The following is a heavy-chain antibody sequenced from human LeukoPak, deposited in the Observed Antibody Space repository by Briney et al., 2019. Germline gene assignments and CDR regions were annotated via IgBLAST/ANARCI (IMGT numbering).Heavy chain of an antibody. Sequence: GGSLRLSCAASRFTFSSYSMNWVRQAPGKGLEWVSSISSSGSYIYYADSVKGRFTISRDNTKNSLYLQMNSLRAEDTAVYYCASDFGSIAVAEDYWGQGTLVTVSS. J-gene: IGHJ4*02. V-gene: IGHV3-21*01. CDR3: ASDFGSIAVAEDY. D-gene: IGHD6-19*01. CDR1: RFTFSSYS. CDR2: ISSSGSYI.